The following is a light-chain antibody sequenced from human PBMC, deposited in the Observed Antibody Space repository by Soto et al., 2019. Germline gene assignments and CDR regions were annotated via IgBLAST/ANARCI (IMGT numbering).Light chain of an antibody. CDR1: SSDVGDYNY. V-gene: IGLV2-14*01. Sequence: QSVLTQPASVSGSPGQSITISCTWTSSDVGDYNYVSWYQHHPGKAPKVMIYEVSNRPSGVSDRFSGSKSGNTASLTISGLQAEDEADYYCGSYTSSSTLNWVFGGGTKVTVL. CDR2: EVS. J-gene: IGLJ3*02. CDR3: GSYTSSSTLNWV.